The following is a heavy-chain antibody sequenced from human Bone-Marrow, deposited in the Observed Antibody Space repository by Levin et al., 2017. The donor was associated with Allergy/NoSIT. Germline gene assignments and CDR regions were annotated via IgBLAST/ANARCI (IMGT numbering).Heavy chain of an antibody. V-gene: IGHV3-9*01. CDR1: GFTFDDYA. CDR2: ISWNSGSI. CDR3: TREVVVVVAATRRFYYYGMDV. Sequence: GGSLRLSCAASGFTFDDYAMHWVRQAPGKGLEWVSGISWNSGSIGYADSVKGRFTISRDNAKNSLYLQMNSLKTEDTAVYYCTREVVVVVAATRRFYYYGMDVWGQGTTVTVSS. J-gene: IGHJ6*02. D-gene: IGHD2-15*01.